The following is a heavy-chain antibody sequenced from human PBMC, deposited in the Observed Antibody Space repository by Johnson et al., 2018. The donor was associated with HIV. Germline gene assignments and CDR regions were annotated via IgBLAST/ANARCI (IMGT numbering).Heavy chain of an antibody. CDR3: ARSKYCSGGSCPDACDI. V-gene: IGHV3-7*01. Sequence: VQLVESGGGLVQPGGSLRLSCAASGFTFSSYWMSWVRQAPGKGLEWVANIKQDGSEKYYVDSVKGRFTISRDNARNSLYLQMNSLRVEDTAVYYCARSKYCSGGSCPDACDIWGQGTMVIVSS. J-gene: IGHJ3*02. D-gene: IGHD2-15*01. CDR2: IKQDGSEK. CDR1: GFTFSSYW.